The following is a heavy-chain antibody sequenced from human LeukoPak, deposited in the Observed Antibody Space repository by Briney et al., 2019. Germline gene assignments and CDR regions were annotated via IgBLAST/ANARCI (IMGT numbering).Heavy chain of an antibody. CDR2: IKYDGNEK. CDR1: GFTFSNYA. V-gene: IGHV3-7*01. D-gene: IGHD1-1*01. CDR3: ARGGTTFEH. Sequence: PGGSLRLSCAASGFTFSNYAMHWVRQAPGKGLEWVANIKYDGNEKYYVDSVKGRFTISRDNAKNSLYLQMNSLRAEDTAVYYCARGGTTFEHWGQGTLVTVSS. J-gene: IGHJ4*02.